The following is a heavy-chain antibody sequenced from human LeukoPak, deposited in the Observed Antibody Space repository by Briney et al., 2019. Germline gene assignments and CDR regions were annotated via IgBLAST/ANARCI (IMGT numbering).Heavy chain of an antibody. V-gene: IGHV4-38-2*01. CDR3: ASPGYYDSSGYYRDAFDI. Sequence: SETLSLTCAVSGYSISSGYYWGWIRQPPGKGLEWIGSIYHSGSTYYNPSLKGRVTISVDTSKNQFSLKLSSVTAADTAVYYCASPGYYDSSGYYRDAFDIWGQGTMVTVSS. D-gene: IGHD3-22*01. J-gene: IGHJ3*02. CDR2: IYHSGST. CDR1: GYSISSGYY.